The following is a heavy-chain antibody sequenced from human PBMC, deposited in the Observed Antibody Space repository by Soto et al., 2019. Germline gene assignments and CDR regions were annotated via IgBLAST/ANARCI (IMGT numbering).Heavy chain of an antibody. CDR3: ARGILGPGPANDH. D-gene: IGHD3-10*01. CDR2: IIGDGLYT. J-gene: IGHJ4*02. Sequence: EVQLVESGGGLVQPGGSLILSCAASGFTFSNYWMVWVRQAPRKGLVWVSRIIGDGLYTTYADSVKGRFTISRDNAKNPWNLKLNGRRVENTAGNYCARGILGPGPANDHWGQGTLVTVSP. V-gene: IGHV3-74*03. CDR1: GFTFSNYW.